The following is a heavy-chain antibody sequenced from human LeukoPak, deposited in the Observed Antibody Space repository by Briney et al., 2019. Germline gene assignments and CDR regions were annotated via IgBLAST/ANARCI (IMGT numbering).Heavy chain of an antibody. D-gene: IGHD6-6*01. Sequence: GASVKVSCKASGYTFTGYYMHWVRLAPGQGLEWMGWINPNSGGTNYAQKFQGRVTMTRDTFISTAYMELSRLRSDDTAVYYCARSSSGSSVAYWGQGTLVTVSS. CDR3: ARSSSGSSVAY. V-gene: IGHV1-2*02. J-gene: IGHJ4*02. CDR2: INPNSGGT. CDR1: GYTFTGYY.